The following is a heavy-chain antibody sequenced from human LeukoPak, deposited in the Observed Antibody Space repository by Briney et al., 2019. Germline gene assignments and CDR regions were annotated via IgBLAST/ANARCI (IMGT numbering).Heavy chain of an antibody. J-gene: IGHJ4*02. CDR2: IKQDGSEK. V-gene: IGHV3-7*01. CDR3: ARDRQIAY. CDR1: GSTFSNYW. Sequence: GGSLRLSCAASGSTFSNYWMTWVRQAPGKGLEWVANIKQDGSEKHYVDSVKGRFTISRDNAKNSVYLQMNGLRADDTAVYYCARDRQIAYWGQGTLVTVSS.